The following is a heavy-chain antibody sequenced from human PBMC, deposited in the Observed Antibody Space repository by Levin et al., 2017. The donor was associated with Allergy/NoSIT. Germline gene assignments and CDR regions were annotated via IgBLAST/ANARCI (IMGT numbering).Heavy chain of an antibody. V-gene: IGHV1-46*04. CDR3: ARQQIWEKLRGVSVFDY. Sequence: VASVKVSCKASGYTFTNYYMHWVRQAPGQGLEWMGIINLDVGTTTYAQMLQGRGTMTRDTSTSTVYMEMSSLRLEDTAVYYCARQQIWEKLRGVSVFDYWGQGTLVAVSS. CDR1: GYTFTNYY. J-gene: IGHJ4*02. CDR2: INLDVGTT. D-gene: IGHD3-10*01.